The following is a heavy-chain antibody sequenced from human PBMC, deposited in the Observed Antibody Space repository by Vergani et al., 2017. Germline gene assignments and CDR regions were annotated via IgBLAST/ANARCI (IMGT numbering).Heavy chain of an antibody. J-gene: IGHJ4*02. CDR3: VKDAGSYENFFDS. V-gene: IGHV3-23*01. CDR2: LTGGGGST. Sequence: EVQLLESGGSLKQPGGPGSLSAEALGSTLTTNARNWVPQAPGKGLEWVSALTGGGGSTYYADSFKGRFIISRDNSRDTLYLQMNSLRPEDTATYYCVKDAGSYENFFDSWGQGTLVTVSS. D-gene: IGHD1-26*01. CDR1: GSTLTTNA.